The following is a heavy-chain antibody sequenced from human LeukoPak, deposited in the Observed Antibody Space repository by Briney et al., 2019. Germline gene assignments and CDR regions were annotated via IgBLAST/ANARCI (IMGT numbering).Heavy chain of an antibody. CDR3: VRYLVGAASL. CDR1: GFTFSSYW. V-gene: IGHV3-74*01. D-gene: IGHD1-26*01. J-gene: IGHJ4*02. CDR2: SNSDGSDI. Sequence: PGGSLRLSCAASGFTFSSYWMHWVRQAPGKGLVWVSRSNSDGSDITYADSVKGRFTISRDNAKKTLYLEMNSVRAEDTAVYYCVRYLVGAASLWGQGTLVTVSS.